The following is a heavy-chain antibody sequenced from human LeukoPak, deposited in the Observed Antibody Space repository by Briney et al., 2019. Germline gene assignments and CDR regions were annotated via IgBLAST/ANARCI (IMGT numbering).Heavy chain of an antibody. J-gene: IGHJ4*02. V-gene: IGHV3-30*18. CDR3: AKAPRPLVGGATGSRYYFDY. CDR2: ISYDGSNK. D-gene: IGHD1-26*01. CDR1: GFTFSSYG. Sequence: PGGSLRLSCAASGFTFSSYGMHWVRQAPGKGLEWVAVISYDGSNKYYADSVKGRFTISKDNSKNTLYLQMNSLRAEDTAVYYCAKAPRPLVGGATGSRYYFDYWGQGTLVTVSS.